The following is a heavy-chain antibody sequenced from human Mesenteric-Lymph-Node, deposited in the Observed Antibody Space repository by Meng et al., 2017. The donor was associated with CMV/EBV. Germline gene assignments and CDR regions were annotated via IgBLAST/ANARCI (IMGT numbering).Heavy chain of an antibody. CDR1: GFTFSSYA. D-gene: IGHD1-7*01. CDR2: ISDDESHT. Sequence: GGSLRLSCAASGFTFSSYAMNWVRQAPGKGLEWVAVISDDESHTYYADSVLGRFTISRDNSKNTLYLQMSSLRAEDTAVYYCARGLTGTTYNFWGQGTLVTVSS. CDR3: ARGLTGTTYNF. J-gene: IGHJ4*02. V-gene: IGHV3-30*04.